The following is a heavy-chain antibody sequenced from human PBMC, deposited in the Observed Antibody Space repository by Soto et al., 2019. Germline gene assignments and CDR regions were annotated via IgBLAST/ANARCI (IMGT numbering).Heavy chain of an antibody. CDR2: ISAYNGNT. V-gene: IGHV1-18*01. D-gene: IGHD3-22*01. CDR3: ARGGSSGSYYYYGMDV. CDR1: GYTFTSYG. Sequence: QVQLVRSGAEVKKPGASVKVSCKASGYTFTSYGISWVRQAPGQGLEWMGWISAYNGNTNYAQKLQGRVTMTTDTSTSTTNMELRRLRSDDTAVYYCARGGSSGSYYYYGMDVWGQGTTVTVSS. J-gene: IGHJ6*02.